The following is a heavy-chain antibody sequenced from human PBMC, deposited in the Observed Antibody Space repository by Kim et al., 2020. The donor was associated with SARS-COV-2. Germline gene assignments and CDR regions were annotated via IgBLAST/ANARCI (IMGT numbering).Heavy chain of an antibody. Sequence: GGSLRLSCAASGFTFSDYSLNWVRQAPGKGLEWVSSISSSSGFIYYADSVKGRFTISRDNAKNSLYLQMNSLRAEDTAVYYCARLLSIAAPFDSWGQGTLVTVSS. J-gene: IGHJ4*02. D-gene: IGHD6-6*01. CDR1: GFTFSDYS. CDR2: ISSSSGFI. V-gene: IGHV3-21*01. CDR3: ARLLSIAAPFDS.